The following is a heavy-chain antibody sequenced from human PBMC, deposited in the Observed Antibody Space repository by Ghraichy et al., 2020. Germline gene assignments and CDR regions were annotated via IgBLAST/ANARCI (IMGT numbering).Heavy chain of an antibody. V-gene: IGHV3-48*03. Sequence: GGSLRLSCAASGFTFSSYEMNWVRQAPGKGLEWVSYISSSGSTIYYADSVKGRFTISRDNAKNSLYLQMNSLRAEDTAVYYCARNGGWGDDAFDIWGQGTMVTVSS. CDR3: ARNGGWGDDAFDI. D-gene: IGHD6-19*01. J-gene: IGHJ3*02. CDR1: GFTFSSYE. CDR2: ISSSGSTI.